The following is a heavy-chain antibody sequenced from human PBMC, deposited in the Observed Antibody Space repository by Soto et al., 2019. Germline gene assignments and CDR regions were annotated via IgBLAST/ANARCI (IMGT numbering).Heavy chain of an antibody. D-gene: IGHD3-10*01. CDR3: ARESAGSGKNNWFDP. J-gene: IGHJ5*02. CDR2: IYHTGST. Sequence: SETLSLTCSFSGASVSAYYWSWVRQPPGKGLEWIGYIYHTGSTFYNDSLKSRVTMSMDTSKNQLSLTLNSVTAADTAVYYCARESAGSGKNNWFDPWGQGTLVTVSS. V-gene: IGHV4-59*02. CDR1: GASVSAYY.